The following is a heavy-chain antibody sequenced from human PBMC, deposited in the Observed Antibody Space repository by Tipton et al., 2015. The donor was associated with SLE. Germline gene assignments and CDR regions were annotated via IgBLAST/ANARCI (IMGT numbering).Heavy chain of an antibody. Sequence: SLRLSCAASGFTFSNYAMSCVRQAPGKGLVWVSAITGSGDRTYYIDSVKGRFTISRDNSKNSLYLQMNRLRVEDTAVYYCAGGTGAYFDHWGQGTLVTVSS. J-gene: IGHJ4*02. CDR2: ITGSGDRT. V-gene: IGHV3-23*01. CDR1: GFTFSNYA. D-gene: IGHD3-16*01. CDR3: AGGTGAYFDH.